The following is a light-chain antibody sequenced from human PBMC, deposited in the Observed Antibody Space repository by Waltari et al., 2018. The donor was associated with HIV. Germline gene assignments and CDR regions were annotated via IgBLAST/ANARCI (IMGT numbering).Light chain of an antibody. CDR2: EVS. CDR1: SSDVGGYNY. J-gene: IGLJ1*01. V-gene: IGLV2-8*01. CDR3: SSYAGSNNLEV. Sequence: QSALTQPPSASGSPGQSVTISCTGTSSDVGGYNYVSWYQQHPGKAPKLMIYEVSKRPSGVPERVSGSRSGNTASLTVSGLQAEDEADYYCSSYAGSNNLEVFGTGTKVTVL.